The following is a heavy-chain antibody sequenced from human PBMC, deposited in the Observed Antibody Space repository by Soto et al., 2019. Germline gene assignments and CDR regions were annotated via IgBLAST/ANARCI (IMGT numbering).Heavy chain of an antibody. Sequence: SETLSLTCTASGGSVSSGSYYWSWIRQPPGKGLEWIGYIYYSGSTNYNPSLKSRVTISVDTSKNQFSLKLSSVTAADTAVYYCAAGPAANYYYGMDVWGQGTTVTV. J-gene: IGHJ6*02. V-gene: IGHV4-61*01. CDR2: IYYSGST. D-gene: IGHD2-2*01. CDR3: AAGPAANYYYGMDV. CDR1: GGSVSSGSYY.